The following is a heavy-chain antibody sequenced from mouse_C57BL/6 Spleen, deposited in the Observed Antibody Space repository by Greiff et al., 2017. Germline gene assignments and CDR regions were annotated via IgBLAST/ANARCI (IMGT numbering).Heavy chain of an antibody. V-gene: IGHV1-80*01. D-gene: IGHD1-1*01. J-gene: IGHJ2*01. Sequence: QVQLQQSGAELVKPGASVKISCKASGYAFSSYWMNWVKQRPGKGLEWIGQIYPGDGDTNYNGKFKGKATLTADKSSSTAYMQLSSLTSEDSAVYFCARWVTTEELGYFDYWGQGTTLTVSS. CDR2: IYPGDGDT. CDR1: GYAFSSYW. CDR3: ARWVTTEELGYFDY.